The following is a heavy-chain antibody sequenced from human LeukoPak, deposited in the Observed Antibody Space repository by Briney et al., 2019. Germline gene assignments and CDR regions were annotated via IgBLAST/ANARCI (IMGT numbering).Heavy chain of an antibody. CDR1: GFTFGSYS. Sequence: GGSLRLSCAASGFTFGSYSMNWVRQAPGKGLEWVSYISSSSSTIYYADSVKGRFTISRDNAKNSLYLQMNSLRAEDTAVCYCARDWLGNFDHWGQGTLVTVSS. D-gene: IGHD6-19*01. CDR3: ARDWLGNFDH. J-gene: IGHJ4*02. V-gene: IGHV3-48*01. CDR2: ISSSSSTI.